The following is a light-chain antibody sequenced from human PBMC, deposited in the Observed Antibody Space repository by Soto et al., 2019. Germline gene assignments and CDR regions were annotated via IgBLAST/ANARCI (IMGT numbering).Light chain of an antibody. V-gene: IGKV1-5*02. CDR1: QRISSW. Sequence: DIQMTQSPSTLSASVGDRVTLVCRATQRISSWLAWYQQKPGKPPKFLIYDASTLERGVPSRFSGSGSGTEFTLTISSLQPDDFATYYCQQYMSYPWTFXQGTKVDIK. J-gene: IGKJ1*01. CDR3: QQYMSYPWT. CDR2: DAS.